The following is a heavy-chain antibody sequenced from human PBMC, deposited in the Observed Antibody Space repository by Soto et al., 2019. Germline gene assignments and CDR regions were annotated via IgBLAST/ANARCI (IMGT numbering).Heavy chain of an antibody. CDR1: GGTFSSYA. D-gene: IGHD2-2*01. J-gene: IGHJ6*02. V-gene: IGHV1-69*01. CDR2: IIPIPGTA. CDR3: ARSQGSSTSLEIYYYYYYGRDV. Sequence: QVQLVQSGAEVKKPGSSVKVSCKASGGTFSSYAISWVRQAPGQGLEWMGGIIPIPGTANYAQKFQGRVTITADESTSTAYMELSSLRSEYTAVYYCARSQGSSTSLEIYYYYYYGRDVLGQGTTVTVSS.